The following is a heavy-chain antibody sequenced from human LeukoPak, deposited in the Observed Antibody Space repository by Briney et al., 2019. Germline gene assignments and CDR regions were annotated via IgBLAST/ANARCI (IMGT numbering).Heavy chain of an antibody. Sequence: PSETLSLTCTVSGGSISSYYWSWIRQPPGKGLEWIGYIYYSGSTNYNPSLKSRVTISVDTSENQFSLKLSSVTAADTAVYYSARERGSGYSFDYWGQGTLVTVSS. CDR2: IYYSGST. J-gene: IGHJ4*02. D-gene: IGHD3-22*01. CDR1: GGSISSYY. V-gene: IGHV4-59*01. CDR3: ARERGSGYSFDY.